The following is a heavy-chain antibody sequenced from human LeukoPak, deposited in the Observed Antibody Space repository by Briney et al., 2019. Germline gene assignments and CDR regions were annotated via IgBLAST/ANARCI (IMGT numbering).Heavy chain of an antibody. CDR1: GGSISSGDYY. J-gene: IGHJ3*02. V-gene: IGHV4-30-4*08. CDR2: IYYSGST. D-gene: IGHD1-26*01. Sequence: PSETLSLTCTVSGGSISSGDYYWGWIRQPPGKGLEWIGYIYYSGSTYYNPSLKSRVTISVDTSKNQFSLKLSSVTAADTAVYYCASRGYSGSYPGDAFDIWGQGTMVTVSS. CDR3: ASRGYSGSYPGDAFDI.